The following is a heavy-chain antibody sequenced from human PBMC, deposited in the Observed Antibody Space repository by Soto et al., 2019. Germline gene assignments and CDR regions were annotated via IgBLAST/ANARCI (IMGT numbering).Heavy chain of an antibody. J-gene: IGHJ4*02. V-gene: IGHV3-7*01. Sequence: EVQLVESGGRLVQPGGSLRLSCAASGFMFSAYWMSWVRQDPGKGLEWVATISGGASDKFYVDSVKGRFTISRDDSKNTLYQQMNSLRDEDTAVYYCVREDWHRFDSWGQGTLVTVSS. CDR2: ISGGASDK. D-gene: IGHD2-21*01. CDR3: VREDWHRFDS. CDR1: GFMFSAYW.